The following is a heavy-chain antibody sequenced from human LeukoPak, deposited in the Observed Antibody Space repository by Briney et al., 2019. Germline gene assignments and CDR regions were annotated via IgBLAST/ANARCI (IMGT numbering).Heavy chain of an antibody. CDR3: ARVGSGWYDFDY. Sequence: ETLSLTCTVSGGSISSSYWSWVRQAPGKGLEWVSVIYSGSSSTYYTDSVKGRFTISRHNSKNTLYLQMNSLRAEDTAVYYCARVGSGWYDFDYWGQGTLVTVSS. J-gene: IGHJ4*02. D-gene: IGHD6-19*01. CDR1: GGSISSSY. CDR2: IYSGSSST. V-gene: IGHV3-53*04.